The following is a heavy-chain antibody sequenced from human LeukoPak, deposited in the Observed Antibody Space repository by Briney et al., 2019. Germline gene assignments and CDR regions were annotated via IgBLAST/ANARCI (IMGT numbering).Heavy chain of an antibody. CDR2: ISYDGSNK. CDR1: GFTFSSYG. J-gene: IGHJ4*02. V-gene: IGHV3-30*18. CDR3: AKGWSPTSWGPPFDY. Sequence: PGGSLRLSCAASGFTFSSYGMHWVRQAPGKGLEWVAVISYDGSNKYYADSVKGRFTISRDNSKNTLYLQMSSLRAEDTAVYYCAKGWSPTSWGPPFDYWGQGTLVTVSS. D-gene: IGHD3-16*01.